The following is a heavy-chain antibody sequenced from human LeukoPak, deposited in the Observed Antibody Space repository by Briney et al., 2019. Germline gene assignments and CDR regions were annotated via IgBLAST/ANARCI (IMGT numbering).Heavy chain of an antibody. Sequence: GGALRLSFVASGFTLINDGLNWVRQAPGKGVEGVSIITSGVWITYHADSVRGRFTIYRDNSKHTLYLQMNSLRAEEMAVYYCARGDYYDLDYWGQGTLVTVSS. J-gene: IGHJ4*02. CDR1: GFTLINDG. CDR3: ARGDYYDLDY. V-gene: IGHV3-23*01. CDR2: ITSGVWIT. D-gene: IGHD3-22*01.